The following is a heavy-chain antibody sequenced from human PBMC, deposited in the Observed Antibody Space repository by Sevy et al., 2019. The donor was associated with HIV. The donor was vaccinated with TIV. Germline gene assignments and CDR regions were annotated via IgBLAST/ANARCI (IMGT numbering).Heavy chain of an antibody. D-gene: IGHD5-12*01. V-gene: IGHV1-46*01. CDR2: INPSGGST. CDR1: GYTFTSYY. CDR3: ARDYYQRGVSGYDYYYYYMDV. Sequence: GPSVKVSCKASGYTFTSYYMHWVRQAPGQGLEWMGIINPSGGSTSYAQKFQGRVTMTRDTSTSPVYMELSSLRSEDTAVYYCARDYYQRGVSGYDYYYYYMDVWGKGTTVTVSS. J-gene: IGHJ6*03.